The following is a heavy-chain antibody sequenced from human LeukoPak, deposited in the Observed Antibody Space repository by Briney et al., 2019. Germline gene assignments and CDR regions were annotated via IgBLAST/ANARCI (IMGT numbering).Heavy chain of an antibody. V-gene: IGHV4-30-2*01. CDR3: ARVGRQVRGVLREGWYAFDI. Sequence: SQTLSLTCAVSGGSISSGGYSWSWIRQPPGKGLEWIGYIYHSGSTYYNPSLKSRVTISVDRSKNQFSLKLSSVTAADTAVYYCARVGRQVRGVLREGWYAFDIWGQGTMVTVSS. CDR2: IYHSGST. CDR1: GGSISSGGYS. D-gene: IGHD3-10*01. J-gene: IGHJ3*02.